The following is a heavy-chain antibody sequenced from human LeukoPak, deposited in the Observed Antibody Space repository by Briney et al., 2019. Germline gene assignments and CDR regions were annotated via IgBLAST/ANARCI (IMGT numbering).Heavy chain of an antibody. Sequence: PSETLSLTCAVYGGSFSGYYWSWIRQPPGKGLEWIGEINHSGSTNYNPSLKSRVTISVDTSKNQFSLKLSSVTAADTAVYYCAREGSAVWDYRGQGTLVTVSS. CDR3: AREGSAVWDY. CDR2: INHSGST. D-gene: IGHD3-16*01. CDR1: GGSFSGYY. J-gene: IGHJ4*02. V-gene: IGHV4-34*01.